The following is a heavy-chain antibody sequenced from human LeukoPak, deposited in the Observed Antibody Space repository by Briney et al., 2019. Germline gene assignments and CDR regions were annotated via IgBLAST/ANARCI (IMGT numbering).Heavy chain of an antibody. Sequence: GASVKVSCKASGVSFNTYAISWVRQAPGQGLEWMGRIIPIVGIANYAQKFQGTVTITADKSTSTAYMGLNNLTSEDTAVYYCAILLGGAAPVRPYWGQGTLVTVSS. V-gene: IGHV1-69*04. J-gene: IGHJ4*02. CDR1: GVSFNTYA. CDR3: AILLGGAAPVRPY. D-gene: IGHD3-16*01. CDR2: IIPIVGIA.